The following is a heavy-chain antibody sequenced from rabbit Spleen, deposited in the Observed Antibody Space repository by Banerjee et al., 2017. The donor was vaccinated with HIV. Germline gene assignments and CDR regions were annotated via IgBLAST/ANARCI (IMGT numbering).Heavy chain of an antibody. D-gene: IGHD1-1*01. CDR2: IYAGNSRT. V-gene: IGHV1S45*01. J-gene: IGHJ6*01. CDR3: ARDTSSSFSSYGMDL. Sequence: QEQLEESGGGLVKPEGSLTLTCKASGFSFSDRDVMCWVRQAPGKGLEWIACIYAGNSRTWYASWAKGRFTISKTSSTTVTLQMTRLTAADTATYFCARDTSSSFSSYGMDLWGQGTLVTVS. CDR1: GFSFSDRDV.